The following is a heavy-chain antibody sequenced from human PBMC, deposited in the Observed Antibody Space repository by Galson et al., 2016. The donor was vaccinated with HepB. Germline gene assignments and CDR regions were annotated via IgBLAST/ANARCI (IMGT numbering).Heavy chain of an antibody. CDR3: ARMRSLRSWFDP. CDR1: GFSLDTGGMC. V-gene: IGHV2-70*01. Sequence: PALVKPTQTLTLTCTFSGFSLDTGGMCVTWIRQPPGKALEWLALIDWDDDKYYNTSLKTSLSISKDTSKNQVVLKMTNMDPADTATYYCARMRSLRSWFDPWGQGILVTVSS. J-gene: IGHJ5*02. CDR2: IDWDDDK.